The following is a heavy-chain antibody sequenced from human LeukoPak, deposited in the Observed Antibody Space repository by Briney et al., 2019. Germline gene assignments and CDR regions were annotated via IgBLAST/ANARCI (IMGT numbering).Heavy chain of an antibody. J-gene: IGHJ4*02. CDR3: ARHPIAVAGTGDY. Sequence: PSETLSLTCTVSGGSISSSSYYWGWIRQPPGKGLEWIGSIYYSGSTYYNPSLKSRVTISVDTSKNQFSLKLSSVTAVDTAVYYCARHPIAVAGTGDYWGQGTLVTVFS. V-gene: IGHV4-39*01. CDR1: GGSISSSSYY. CDR2: IYYSGST. D-gene: IGHD6-19*01.